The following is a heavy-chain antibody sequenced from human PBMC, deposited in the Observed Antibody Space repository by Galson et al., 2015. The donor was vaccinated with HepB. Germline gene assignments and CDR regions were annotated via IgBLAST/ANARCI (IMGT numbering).Heavy chain of an antibody. CDR1: GFTFSSYA. V-gene: IGHV3-30-3*01. CDR2: ISYDGSNK. Sequence: SLRLSCAASGFTFSSYAMHWVRQAPGKGLEWVAVISYDGSNKYYADSMKGRFTISRDNSKNTLYLQMNSLRAEDTAVYYCAREGQSDAFDIWGQGTMVTVSS. CDR3: AREGQSDAFDI. D-gene: IGHD6-19*01. J-gene: IGHJ3*02.